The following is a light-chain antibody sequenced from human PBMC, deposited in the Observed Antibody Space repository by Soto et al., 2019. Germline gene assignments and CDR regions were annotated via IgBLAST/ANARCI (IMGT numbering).Light chain of an antibody. CDR2: DAS. V-gene: IGKV1D-13*01. CDR3: QQYNDSSRT. Sequence: AVQMTQSPSSLSASVGDRVTITCRASQGIRNDLTWYQQKPGKAPKLLIYDASSLESGVPSRFSGSGSGTEFSLTISRLQPDDLATYYCQQYNDSSRTFGQGTKVDI. CDR1: QGIRND. J-gene: IGKJ1*01.